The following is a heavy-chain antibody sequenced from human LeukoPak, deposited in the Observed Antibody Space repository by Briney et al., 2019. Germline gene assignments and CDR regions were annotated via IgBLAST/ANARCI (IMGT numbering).Heavy chain of an antibody. J-gene: IGHJ5*02. CDR3: ARAPMVRGVIVNWFDP. V-gene: IGHV1-8*01. CDR1: GYTFTSYD. D-gene: IGHD3-10*01. CDR2: MNPNSGNT. Sequence: ASVKVSCKASGYTFTSYDINWVRQATGQGLEWMGWMNPNSGNTDYAQKFQGRVTMTRNTSISTAYMELSSLRSEDTAVYYCARAPMVRGVIVNWFDPWGQGTLVTVSS.